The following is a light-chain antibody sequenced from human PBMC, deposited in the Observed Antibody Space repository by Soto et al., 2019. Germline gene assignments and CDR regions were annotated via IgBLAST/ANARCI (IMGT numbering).Light chain of an antibody. Sequence: IQMTQSPSSLSASVGDRVSITCRASLSVGTHFNWYQQRPGKAPTLVIYATSSLQSGVPSRYSGSGSGTDFTLTIISLQPEDFATYYCQQSFSTPLTFGGGTKVEI. CDR3: QQSFSTPLT. CDR2: ATS. CDR1: LSVGTH. J-gene: IGKJ4*01. V-gene: IGKV1-39*01.